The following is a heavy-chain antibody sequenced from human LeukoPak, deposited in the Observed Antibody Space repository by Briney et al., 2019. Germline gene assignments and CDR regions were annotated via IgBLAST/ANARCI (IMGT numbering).Heavy chain of an antibody. CDR3: ARDGDSGGWFDS. CDR1: GGSLNSHY. V-gene: IGHV4-59*11. Sequence: PSETLSLTRIVSGGSLNSHYWRWMRQPPGKGRAGIGYIYYCGSIKYNPSLNSRATISLETSKNQFFLKLTPVTAADTAVYYCARDGDSGGWFDSWGQGALVTVSS. D-gene: IGHD6-25*01. CDR2: IYYCGSI. J-gene: IGHJ5*01.